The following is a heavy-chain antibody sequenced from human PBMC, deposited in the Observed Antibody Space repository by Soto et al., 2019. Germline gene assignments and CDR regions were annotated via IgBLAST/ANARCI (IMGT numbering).Heavy chain of an antibody. CDR1: GGSISSGGYS. D-gene: IGHD3-22*01. CDR3: ARKRDYYDSSGSFDY. Sequence: SETLSLTCAVSGGSISSGGYSWSWIRQPPGKGLEWIGYIYHSGSTYCNPSLKSRVTISVDRSKNQFSLKLSSVTAADTAVYYCARKRDYYDSSGSFDYWGQGTLVTVSS. CDR2: IYHSGST. V-gene: IGHV4-30-2*01. J-gene: IGHJ4*02.